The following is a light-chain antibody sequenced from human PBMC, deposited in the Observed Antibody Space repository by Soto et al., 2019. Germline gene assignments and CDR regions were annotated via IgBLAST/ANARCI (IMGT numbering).Light chain of an antibody. J-gene: IGKJ1*01. CDR2: GAS. Sequence: EIVMTQSPATLSVSPGERATLSCRASQSVSIDLAWYQQTPGQAPRLLIYGASTRATGVPPTFSGSASGTEFTLTISSLQPDDFATYYCQHYNSYSEAFGQGTKVDIK. V-gene: IGKV3-15*01. CDR3: QHYNSYSEA. CDR1: QSVSID.